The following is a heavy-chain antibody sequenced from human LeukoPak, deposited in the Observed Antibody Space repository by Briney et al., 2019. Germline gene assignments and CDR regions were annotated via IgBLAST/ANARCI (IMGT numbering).Heavy chain of an antibody. V-gene: IGHV1-69*13. CDR2: IIPIFGTA. CDR1: GGTFSSYA. Sequence: SVKVSCKASGGTFSSYAISWVRQAPGQGLEWMGGIIPIFGTANYAQKFQGRVTITADESTSTAYMELSSLRSEDTAVYYCARGRALATYYYDSSGYSPHFDYWGQGTLATVSS. D-gene: IGHD3-22*01. CDR3: ARGRALATYYYDSSGYSPHFDY. J-gene: IGHJ4*02.